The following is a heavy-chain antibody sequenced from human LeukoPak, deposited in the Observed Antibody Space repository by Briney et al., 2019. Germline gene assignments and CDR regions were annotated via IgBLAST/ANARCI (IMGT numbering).Heavy chain of an antibody. CDR2: INPNSGGT. CDR1: GYTFTGYY. V-gene: IGHV1-2*02. Sequence: GASVKVSCKASGYTFTGYYMHWVRQAPGQGLEWMGWINPNSGGTNYAQKFQGRVTMTRDTSISTAYMELSRLRSDDTAVYYCAIGEAAAGSLRFDPWGQGTLVTVSS. J-gene: IGHJ5*02. CDR3: AIGEAAAGSLRFDP. D-gene: IGHD6-13*01.